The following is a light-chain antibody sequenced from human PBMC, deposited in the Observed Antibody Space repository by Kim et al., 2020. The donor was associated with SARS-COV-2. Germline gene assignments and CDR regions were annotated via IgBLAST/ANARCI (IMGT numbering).Light chain of an antibody. CDR3: QQSYRTRWT. CDR2: AAS. CDR1: QSINKY. J-gene: IGKJ1*01. V-gene: IGKV1-39*01. Sequence: AAVGDRVTVTCQASQSINKYLNWYQQKPGRATKRLIYAASTLQSGVPSRFSGGGSGTDFTLTISRLQPEDFATDYCQQSYRTRWTFGQGTKVDIK.